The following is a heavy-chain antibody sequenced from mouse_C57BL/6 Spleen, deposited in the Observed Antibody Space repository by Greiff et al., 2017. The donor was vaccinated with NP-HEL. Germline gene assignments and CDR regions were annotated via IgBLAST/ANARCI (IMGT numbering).Heavy chain of an antibody. V-gene: IGHV5-6*02. D-gene: IGHD1-1*01. Sequence: DVKLVESGGDLVKPGGSLKLSCAASGFTFSSYGMSWVRQTPDKRLEWVATISSGGSYTYYPDSVKGRFTIYRDNAKNNLYLQMSSLKSEGTAMYYCARLAVVATNWYFDVWGTGTTVTVSS. J-gene: IGHJ1*03. CDR3: ARLAVVATNWYFDV. CDR1: GFTFSSYG. CDR2: ISSGGSYT.